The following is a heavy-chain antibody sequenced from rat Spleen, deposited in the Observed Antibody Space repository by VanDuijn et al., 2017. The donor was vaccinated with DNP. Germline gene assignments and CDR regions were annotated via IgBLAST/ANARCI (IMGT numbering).Heavy chain of an antibody. J-gene: IGHJ3*01. D-gene: IGHD5-1*01. CDR3: TRSQTGRGFAY. Sequence: EVQLVESGGGLVQPGRSLKLSCVASGFIFSNYWMTWIRQAPGKGLEWLASITNTGGSVYYADSVKGRFTISRDNAESSLYLQMNSLRSEDSATYYCTRSQTGRGFAYWGQGTLVTVSS. CDR1: GFIFSNYW. V-gene: IGHV5-31*01. CDR2: ITNTGGSV.